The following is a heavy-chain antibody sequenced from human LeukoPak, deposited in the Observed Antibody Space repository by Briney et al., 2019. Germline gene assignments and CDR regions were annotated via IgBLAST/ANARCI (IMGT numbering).Heavy chain of an antibody. V-gene: IGHV3-9*01. CDR2: ISWNSGSI. Sequence: GGSLRLSCAASGFTFDDYAMHWVRQAPGKGLEWVSGISWNSGSIGYAVSVKGRFTISRDNAKNSLYLQMNSLRAEDTALYYCAKASGGSYYTEYYFDYWGQGTLVTVSS. J-gene: IGHJ4*02. CDR3: AKASGGSYYTEYYFDY. CDR1: GFTFDDYA. D-gene: IGHD1-26*01.